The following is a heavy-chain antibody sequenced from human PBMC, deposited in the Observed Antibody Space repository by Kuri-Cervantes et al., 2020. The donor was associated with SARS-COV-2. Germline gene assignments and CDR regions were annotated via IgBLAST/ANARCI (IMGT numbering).Heavy chain of an antibody. Sequence: GESLKISCKGSGYSFTSYWIGWVRQMPGKGLEWMGIIYPGDSDTRYSPSFQGQVTISADKSISTAYLQWSSLKASDTAMYYCARGSMVRRVILWFDPWGQGTLVTVSS. CDR1: GYSFTSYW. D-gene: IGHD3-10*01. V-gene: IGHV5-51*01. CDR3: ARGSMVRRVILWFDP. CDR2: IYPGDSDT. J-gene: IGHJ5*02.